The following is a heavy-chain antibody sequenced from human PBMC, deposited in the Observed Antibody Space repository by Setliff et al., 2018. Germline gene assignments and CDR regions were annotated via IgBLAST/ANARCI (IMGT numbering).Heavy chain of an antibody. CDR1: GGSISSYY. Sequence: SETLSLTCNVSGGSISSYYWTWIRQPPGKGLEWIGYFYHSGRTNYNPSLKGRVTMTSDTSRNQLSLKLTSVSAADTAIYYCARSSYYASGNSHNYYMDVWGKGTAVTVSS. D-gene: IGHD3-10*01. CDR2: FYHSGRT. J-gene: IGHJ6*03. CDR3: ARSSYYASGNSHNYYMDV. V-gene: IGHV4-59*08.